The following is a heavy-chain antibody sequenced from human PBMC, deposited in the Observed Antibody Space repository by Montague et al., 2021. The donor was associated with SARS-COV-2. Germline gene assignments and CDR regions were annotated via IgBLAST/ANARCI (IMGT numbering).Heavy chain of an antibody. D-gene: IGHD2-15*01. CDR3: ARGVVAAPRGVDY. J-gene: IGHJ4*02. CDR1: GEPISGFF. CDR2: IYASGGT. V-gene: IGHV4-4*07. Sequence: SETLSLTCSVSGEPISGFFWNWIRQPAGKGLEWIGRIYASGGTDYNPSLESRVTMSVDTSKNQFSLKVNSVTAADTAMYYCARGVVAAPRGVDYWGRGTLVTVSS.